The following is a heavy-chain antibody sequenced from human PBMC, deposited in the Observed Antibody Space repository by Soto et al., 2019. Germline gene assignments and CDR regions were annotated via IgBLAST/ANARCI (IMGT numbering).Heavy chain of an antibody. CDR3: ARVRPVTTSVLNWYDP. CDR2: IRGYNGNT. CDR1: GYTFTSYG. D-gene: IGHD4-17*01. J-gene: IGHJ5*02. Sequence: QVQLVQSGAEVKKPGASVKVSCKASGYTFTSYGISWVRQAPGQGLEWMGWIRGYNGNTNYAQKVQDRVIMTTDTSTNTAYMELMSLSSDDTAVYYCARVRPVTTSVLNWYDPWGQGTLVTVSS. V-gene: IGHV1-18*01.